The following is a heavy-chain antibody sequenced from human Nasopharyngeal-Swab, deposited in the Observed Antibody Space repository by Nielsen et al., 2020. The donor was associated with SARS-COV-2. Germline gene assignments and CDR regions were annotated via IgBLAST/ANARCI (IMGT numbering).Heavy chain of an antibody. CDR3: AKDLYYGMDV. CDR2: ISWNSGSI. Sequence: LKISCAASGFTFDDYAMHWVRQAPGKGLEWVSGISWNSGSIGYADSVKGRFTISRDNAKNSLYLQMNSLRAEDTALYYCAKDLYYGMDVWGQGTTVTVSS. V-gene: IGHV3-9*01. CDR1: GFTFDDYA. J-gene: IGHJ6*02.